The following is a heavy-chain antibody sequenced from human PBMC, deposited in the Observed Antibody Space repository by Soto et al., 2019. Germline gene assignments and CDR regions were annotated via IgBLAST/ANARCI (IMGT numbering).Heavy chain of an antibody. CDR1: GGSFSGYY. Sequence: SETLSLTCAVYGGSFSGYYWNWIRQPPGKGLEWIGEINHSGSTNYNPSIKSRVTISVDTSKNQFSLKLSSVTAADTAVYYCARAGRDILVVPAAAHYYYYGMDVWGQGTTVTVSS. D-gene: IGHD2-2*01. CDR3: ARAGRDILVVPAAAHYYYYGMDV. J-gene: IGHJ6*02. V-gene: IGHV4-34*01. CDR2: INHSGST.